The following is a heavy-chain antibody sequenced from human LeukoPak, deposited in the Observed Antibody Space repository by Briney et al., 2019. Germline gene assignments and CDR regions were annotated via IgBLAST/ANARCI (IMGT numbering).Heavy chain of an antibody. V-gene: IGHV2-5*02. J-gene: IGHJ4*02. CDR1: GFSLSTSGVG. CDR2: IYWDDDK. D-gene: IGHD6-19*01. CDR3: AHRRHTFGSGLPTFDY. Sequence: SGPTLVHPTPALTLTCTFSGFSLSTSGVGVGWIRQPPGKALEWLALIYWDDDKRYSPSLKSRLTITKDTSKNQVVLTMTNMDPVDTATYYCAHRRHTFGSGLPTFDYWGQGTLVTVSS.